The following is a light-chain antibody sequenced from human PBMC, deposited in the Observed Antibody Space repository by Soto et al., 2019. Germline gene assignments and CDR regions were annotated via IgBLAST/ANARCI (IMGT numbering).Light chain of an antibody. J-gene: IGLJ3*02. CDR2: NDS. CDR3: YSAADNNREV. CDR1: VVKKKH. Sequence: SYELTQPSSVSVSPGQTARIPCSGDVVKKKHARWFQERPGQAPVLVIYNDSERPSGIPERFSGSSSGTTVTLTIGGAQVEDEADYSSYSAADNNREVFGGGTKLTVL. V-gene: IGLV3-27*01.